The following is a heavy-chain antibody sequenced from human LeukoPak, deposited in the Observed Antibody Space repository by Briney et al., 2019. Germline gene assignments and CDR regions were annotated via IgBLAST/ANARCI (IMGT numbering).Heavy chain of an antibody. CDR2: ISYSGST. V-gene: IGHV4-39*01. Sequence: PSETLSLTCTVPRGSISSSSYYWGWTRHPPGERREWIGSISYSGSTYYNTSLKSRVTIPVDTPKNQFSLKLSSVTAADTAVYYCARHRSTVLGSTLRIFDHWGQGTLVTVSS. J-gene: IGHJ4*02. CDR3: ARHRSTVLGSTLRIFDH. D-gene: IGHD2-8*02. CDR1: RGSISSSSYY.